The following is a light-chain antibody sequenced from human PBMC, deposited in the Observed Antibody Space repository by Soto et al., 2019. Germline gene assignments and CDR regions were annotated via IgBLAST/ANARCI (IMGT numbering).Light chain of an antibody. CDR1: QSVSSSY. J-gene: IGKJ1*01. V-gene: IGKV3-20*01. Sequence: EIVLTQSPGTLSLSPGERATLSCRASQSVSSSYLAWYQQKPGQAPRLLIYGASSRATGLPDRFSGSGSGTDFTLIISRLEPEDFAVYYCQQYGSSPWTFGQGTKVEIK. CDR3: QQYGSSPWT. CDR2: GAS.